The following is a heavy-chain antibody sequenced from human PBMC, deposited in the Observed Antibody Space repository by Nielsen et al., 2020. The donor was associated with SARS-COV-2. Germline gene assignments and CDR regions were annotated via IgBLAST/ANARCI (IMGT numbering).Heavy chain of an antibody. J-gene: IGHJ4*02. V-gene: IGHV3-11*03. CDR3: ARHRIGGYLPTNYFDY. CDR1: GFPFSDYY. CDR2: ISSSSSYT. Sequence: GESLKISCSASGFPFSDYYMSLIRQAPGKGLELVSYISSSSSYTNYADSVKGRFTISRDNAKNSLYLQMNSLRAEDTAVYYCARHRIGGYLPTNYFDYWGQGTLVTVSS. D-gene: IGHD5-12*01.